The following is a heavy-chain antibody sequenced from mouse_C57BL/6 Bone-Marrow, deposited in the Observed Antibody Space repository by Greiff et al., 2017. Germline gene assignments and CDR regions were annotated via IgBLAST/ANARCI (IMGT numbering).Heavy chain of an antibody. V-gene: IGHV1-55*01. CDR3: ARASTFAY. J-gene: IGHJ3*01. Sequence: VKLQQPGAELVKPGASVKMSCKASGYTFTSYWMPWVKQRPGQGLEWIGDIYPGSGSTNYNEKFKSKATLTVDTSSSTAYMQLSSLTSEDSAVYYCARASTFAYWGQGTMVTVSA. CDR2: IYPGSGST. CDR1: GYTFTSYW. D-gene: IGHD2-10*02.